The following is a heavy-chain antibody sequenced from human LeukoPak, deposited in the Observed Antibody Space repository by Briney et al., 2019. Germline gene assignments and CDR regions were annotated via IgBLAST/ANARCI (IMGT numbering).Heavy chain of an antibody. J-gene: IGHJ4*02. Sequence: SETLSLTCTVSGGSISTRSFYWGWIRQPPGKGLEWIVNIYYSGSTYYHPSLKTRVTISVDTSKNHFSLKLSSVTAAGTAVYYCAFYDGSGSMGYFDYWGQGTLVTVSS. V-gene: IGHV4-39*02. D-gene: IGHD3-10*01. CDR2: IYYSGST. CDR3: AFYDGSGSMGYFDY. CDR1: GGSISTRSFY.